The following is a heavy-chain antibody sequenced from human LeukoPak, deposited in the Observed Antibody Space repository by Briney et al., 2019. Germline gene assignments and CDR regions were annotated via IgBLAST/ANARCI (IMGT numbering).Heavy chain of an antibody. J-gene: IGHJ4*02. CDR1: GYIFTGYY. CDR2: INPNSGAT. CDR3: ARSAPTLTYDILTGYLGY. Sequence: ASVKVSCKASGYIFTGYYIHWVRQAPGQGLEWMGWINPNSGATNYAQNFQGRVTMTRDTSTSTAYMDLSRLRSDDTAFYYCARSAPTLTYDILTGYLGYWGQGTLVTVSS. V-gene: IGHV1-2*02. D-gene: IGHD3-9*01.